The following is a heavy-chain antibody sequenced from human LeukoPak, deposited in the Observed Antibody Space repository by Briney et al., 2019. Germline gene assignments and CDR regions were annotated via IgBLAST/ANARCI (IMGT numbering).Heavy chain of an antibody. Sequence: PSETLSLTCTVSGGSISSGSYYWSWIRQPAGKGLEWIGRIYTSGSTNYNPSLKSRVTMSVDTSKNQFSLKLSSVTAADTAVYYCARCTSSYYYYMDVWGKGTTVTVSS. CDR2: IYTSGST. CDR1: GGSISSGSYY. CDR3: ARCTSSYYYYMDV. V-gene: IGHV4-61*02. J-gene: IGHJ6*03. D-gene: IGHD2-2*01.